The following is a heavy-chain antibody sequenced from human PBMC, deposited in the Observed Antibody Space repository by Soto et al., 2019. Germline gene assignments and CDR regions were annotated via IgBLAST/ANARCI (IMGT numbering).Heavy chain of an antibody. V-gene: IGHV3-11*01. CDR2: ISGSGSTI. Sequence: QVQLVESGGGLVKPGGSLRLSCAASGFTFSDYYMTWIRQAPGKGLEWVSHISGSGSTIYYADSVKGRFTISRDNAKNSLSLQMNSLRIEDTAVYFCARDGAQWLVPKYFELWGRGTLVTVSS. CDR1: GFTFSDYY. J-gene: IGHJ2*01. D-gene: IGHD6-19*01. CDR3: ARDGAQWLVPKYFEL.